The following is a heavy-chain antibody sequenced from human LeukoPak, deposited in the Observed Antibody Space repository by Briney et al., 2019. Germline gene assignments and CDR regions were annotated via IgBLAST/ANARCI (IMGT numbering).Heavy chain of an antibody. CDR1: GGSISSSSYY. V-gene: IGHV4-39*01. CDR3: ARIPLMSPGKNWFDP. D-gene: IGHD2-8*01. CDR2: IYYSGST. Sequence: SETLSLTCTVSGGSISSSSYYWGWIRQPPGKGLEWIGSIYYSGSTYYNPSLKSRVTISVDTSKNQFSLKLRSVTAADTAVYYCARIPLMSPGKNWFDPWGQGTLVTVSS. J-gene: IGHJ5*02.